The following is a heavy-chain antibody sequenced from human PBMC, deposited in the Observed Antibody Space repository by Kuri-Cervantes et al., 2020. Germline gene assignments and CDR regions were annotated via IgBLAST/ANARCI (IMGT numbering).Heavy chain of an antibody. J-gene: IGHJ3*02. D-gene: IGHD3-22*01. CDR1: GLTISSYW. Sequence: GESLKISCAASGLTISSYWMSWVRQAPGKGLEWVSYISSSGSTIYYADSVKGRFTISRDNAKNSLYLQMNSLRAEDTAVYYCARDYYDSSGYYFLGPVDDAFDIWGQGTMVTVSS. V-gene: IGHV3-48*04. CDR2: ISSSGSTI. CDR3: ARDYYDSSGYYFLGPVDDAFDI.